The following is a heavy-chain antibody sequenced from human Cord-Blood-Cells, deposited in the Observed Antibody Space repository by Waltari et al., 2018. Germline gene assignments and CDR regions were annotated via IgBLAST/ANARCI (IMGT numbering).Heavy chain of an antibody. Sequence: QVQLVQSGAEVKKPGASVKFSCKASGYTFTSHDINWVRQATGQGLEWKGWMNPNSGNTGYAQKFQGRVTITRNTSISTAYMELSSLRSEDTAVYYCARLRGRGFYWYFDLWGRGTLVTVSS. CDR2: MNPNSGNT. CDR3: ARLRGRGFYWYFDL. V-gene: IGHV1-8*03. J-gene: IGHJ2*01. D-gene: IGHD1-26*01. CDR1: GYTFTSHD.